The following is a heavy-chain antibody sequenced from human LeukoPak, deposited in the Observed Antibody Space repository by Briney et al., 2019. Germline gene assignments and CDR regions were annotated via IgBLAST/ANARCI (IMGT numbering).Heavy chain of an antibody. CDR1: GFTFSSYS. CDR2: ISGSSSYI. CDR3: ARGDYYGSGSYHY. D-gene: IGHD3-10*01. J-gene: IGHJ4*02. V-gene: IGHV3-21*01. Sequence: PGGSLRLSCAASGFTFSSYSMNWVRQAPGKGLEWVSSISGSSSYIYYADSVKGRFTISRDNAKNSLYLQMNSLRAEDTAVYYCARGDYYGSGSYHYWGQGTLVTVSS.